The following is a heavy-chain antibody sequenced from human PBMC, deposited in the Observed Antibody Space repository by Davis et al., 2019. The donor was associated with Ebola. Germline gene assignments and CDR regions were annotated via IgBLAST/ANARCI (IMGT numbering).Heavy chain of an antibody. D-gene: IGHD4-11*01. J-gene: IGHJ5*02. CDR3: ASLGTTISPPLFDP. V-gene: IGHV3-21*01. Sequence: GGSLRLSCAASGFTFSSYSMDWVRRAPGKGLEWVSSISSSSSYIYYADSVKGRFTISRDNAKNSLYLQMNSLRAEDTAVYYCASLGTTISPPLFDPWGQGTLVTVSS. CDR1: GFTFSSYS. CDR2: ISSSSSYI.